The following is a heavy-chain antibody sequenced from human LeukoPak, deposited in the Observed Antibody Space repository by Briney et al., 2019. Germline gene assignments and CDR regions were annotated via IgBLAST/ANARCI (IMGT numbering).Heavy chain of an antibody. V-gene: IGHV1-69*13. Sequence: SVNVSCTASGGTFSSYAISWVRQAPGQGLEWMGGIITIFGTANNAQKFQGRVTITADESTSTAYMELSSLRSEDTAVYYCATPPNYYDSSGYYFDYWGQGTLVTVSS. CDR2: IITIFGTA. J-gene: IGHJ4*02. D-gene: IGHD3-22*01. CDR1: GGTFSSYA. CDR3: ATPPNYYDSSGYYFDY.